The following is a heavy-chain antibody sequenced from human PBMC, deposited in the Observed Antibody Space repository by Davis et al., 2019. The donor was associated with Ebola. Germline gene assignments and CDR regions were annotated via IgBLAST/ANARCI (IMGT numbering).Heavy chain of an antibody. CDR3: AKDLTSYYGSGDFFDY. CDR1: GFTFSSYG. D-gene: IGHD3-10*01. J-gene: IGHJ4*02. V-gene: IGHV3-30*02. CDR2: IHYDGSNK. Sequence: GESLKISCAASGFTFSSYGMHWVRQAPGKGLEWVAFIHYDGSNKYYADSVKGRFTISRDNSKNTLYLRMNNLRAEDTAIYYCAKDLTSYYGSGDFFDYWGQGILVTVSS.